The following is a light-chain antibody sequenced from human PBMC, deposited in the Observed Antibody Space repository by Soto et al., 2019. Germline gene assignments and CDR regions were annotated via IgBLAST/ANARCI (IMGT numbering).Light chain of an antibody. CDR1: QSVSNNY. Sequence: EIGLTQSPGTLSLSPGERATLSCRASQSVSNNYLAWYQQKPGQAPRLLIYGASTRATGIPDRFSGSGSGTDFTLTISSLEFGDSAVYYCQQYGSSPTWTFGQGTKVDIK. CDR3: QQYGSSPTWT. CDR2: GAS. J-gene: IGKJ1*01. V-gene: IGKV3-20*01.